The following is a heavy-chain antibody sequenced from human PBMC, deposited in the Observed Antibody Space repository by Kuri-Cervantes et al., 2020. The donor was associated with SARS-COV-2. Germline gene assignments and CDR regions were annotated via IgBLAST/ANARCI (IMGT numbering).Heavy chain of an antibody. V-gene: IGHV4-4*07. Sequence: ESLKISCTVSGGYFDYYYWSWIRQPAGKGLEWIGRVFTTGITTYNPSLKSRVTMSVDTSKNQFSLKLSSVTAADTAVYYCARHYYDFWSGPFYGMDVWGQGTTVTVSS. CDR1: GGYFDYYY. D-gene: IGHD3-3*01. J-gene: IGHJ6*02. CDR3: ARHYYDFWSGPFYGMDV. CDR2: VFTTGIT.